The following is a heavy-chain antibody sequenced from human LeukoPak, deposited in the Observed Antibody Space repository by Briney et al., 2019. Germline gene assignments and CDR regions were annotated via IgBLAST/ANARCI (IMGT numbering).Heavy chain of an antibody. Sequence: SQTPSLTCAVSGGSISSGGYFWSWIRQPPGEGLEWIGYIYHSGSTYYNPSLKSRVTISVDRSKNQFSLKLSSVTAADTAVYDCVAGVRGVLLFDYWGQGTLVTVPS. CDR1: GGSISSGGYF. V-gene: IGHV4-30-2*01. CDR2: IYHSGST. J-gene: IGHJ4*02. CDR3: VAGVRGVLLFDY. D-gene: IGHD3-10*02.